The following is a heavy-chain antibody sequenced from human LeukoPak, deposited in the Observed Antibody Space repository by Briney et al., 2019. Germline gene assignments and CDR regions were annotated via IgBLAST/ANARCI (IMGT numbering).Heavy chain of an antibody. D-gene: IGHD6-13*01. CDR1: GFAFDDYA. CDR2: ISYNTGKL. CDR3: AKGSGSSSWFAFDS. Sequence: GRSLRLPCAASGFAFDDYAMNWVRQAPGKALEWVSGISYNTGKLTYAGSVKGRFTISRDNAKNSLYLQMNSLRPEDTAVYYCAKGSGSSSWFAFDSWGQGTLVIVSS. J-gene: IGHJ4*02. V-gene: IGHV3-9*01.